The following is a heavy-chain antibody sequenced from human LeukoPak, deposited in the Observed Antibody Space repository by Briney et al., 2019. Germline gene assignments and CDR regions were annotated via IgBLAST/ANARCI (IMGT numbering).Heavy chain of an antibody. CDR1: GGSFSGYY. Sequence: SETLSLTCAVYGGSFSGYYWTWIRQPPGKGLEWIGEINHSGSTNYNPSLRSRATISVDTSKNQFSLKLRSVTAADTSVYYCARTAAAYYYYYYMDVWGKGTTVTVSS. V-gene: IGHV4-34*01. CDR3: ARTAAAYYYYYYMDV. CDR2: INHSGST. J-gene: IGHJ6*03. D-gene: IGHD6-13*01.